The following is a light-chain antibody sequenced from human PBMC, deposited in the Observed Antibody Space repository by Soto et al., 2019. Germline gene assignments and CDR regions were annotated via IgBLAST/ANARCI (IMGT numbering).Light chain of an antibody. Sequence: EIVLTQSPGTLSLSPGERATLYCRASQSVPNNYLAWYQQRLGQAPRLLIYGTSSRAPCISDRFSGGGSGTDFTLTFNRLEPADFAGYFCQQYGGTPWTFGQGTNVENK. CDR2: GTS. J-gene: IGKJ1*01. CDR3: QQYGGTPWT. CDR1: QSVPNNY. V-gene: IGKV3-20*01.